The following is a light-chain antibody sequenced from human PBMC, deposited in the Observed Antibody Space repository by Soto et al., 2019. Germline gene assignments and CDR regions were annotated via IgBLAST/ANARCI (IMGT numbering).Light chain of an antibody. V-gene: IGKV1-5*03. J-gene: IGKJ2*01. Sequence: DIQMTQSPPTLSASVGDRVTITCRASQSISSWLAWYQQKPGKAPKLLIYKASSLASGVPSRFSGSGSGPEFTLTISSLQPDDFATYYCQQYDSYPYTFGQGTKLEI. CDR3: QQYDSYPYT. CDR1: QSISSW. CDR2: KAS.